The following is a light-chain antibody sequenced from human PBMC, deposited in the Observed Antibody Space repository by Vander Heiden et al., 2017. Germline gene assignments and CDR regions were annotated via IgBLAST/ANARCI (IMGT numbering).Light chain of an antibody. CDR1: SSDVGGYNY. CDR3: CSYAGTYTFVV. CDR2: DVS. Sequence: QSALTQPRSVSGSPGQSVTISCTGTSSDVGGYNYGSWYQLHPGKAPKLMIYDVSKRPSGVPDRFSGSKSGNTAYLTISGLQAEDEADYYCCSYAGTYTFVVFGGGTKLTVL. J-gene: IGLJ2*01. V-gene: IGLV2-11*01.